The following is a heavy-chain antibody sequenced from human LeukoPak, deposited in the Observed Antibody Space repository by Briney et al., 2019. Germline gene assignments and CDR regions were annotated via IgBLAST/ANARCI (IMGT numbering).Heavy chain of an antibody. Sequence: SETLSLTCTVSGGSISSYYWSWIRQPPGKGLEWIGEINHSGSTNYNPSLKSRATISVDTSKNQFSLKLSSVTAADTAAYYCARVVDIVATSGIWFDPWGQGTLVTVSS. V-gene: IGHV4-34*01. CDR2: INHSGST. CDR3: ARVVDIVATSGIWFDP. J-gene: IGHJ5*02. D-gene: IGHD5-12*01. CDR1: GGSISSYY.